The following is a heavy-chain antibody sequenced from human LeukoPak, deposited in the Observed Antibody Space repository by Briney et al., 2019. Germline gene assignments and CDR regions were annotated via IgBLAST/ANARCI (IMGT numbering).Heavy chain of an antibody. V-gene: IGHV4-39*07. D-gene: IGHD3-22*01. CDR2: INHSGST. CDR1: GGSISSSSYY. J-gene: IGHJ6*02. Sequence: PSETLSLTCTVSGGSISSSSYYWGWIRQPPGKGLEWIGEINHSGSTNYNPSLKSRVTISVDTSKNQFSLKLSSVTAADTAVYYCARDYYDSSGSKRYYYGMDVWGQGTTVTVSS. CDR3: ARDYYDSSGSKRYYYGMDV.